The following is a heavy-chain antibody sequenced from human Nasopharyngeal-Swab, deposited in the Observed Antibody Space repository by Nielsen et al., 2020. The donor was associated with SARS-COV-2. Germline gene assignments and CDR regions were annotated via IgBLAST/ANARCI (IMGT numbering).Heavy chain of an antibody. V-gene: IGHV4-30-2*01. Sequence: WIRQPPGKGLEWIGYIYHSGSTYYNPPLKSRVTISVDRPKNQFSLKLSSVTAADTAVYYCARERWERRGGGKMGMDVWGQGTTVTVSS. CDR3: ARERWERRGGGKMGMDV. D-gene: IGHD1-26*01. CDR2: IYHSGST. J-gene: IGHJ6*02.